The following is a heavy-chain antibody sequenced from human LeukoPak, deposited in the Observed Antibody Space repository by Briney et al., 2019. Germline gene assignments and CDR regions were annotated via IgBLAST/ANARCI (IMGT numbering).Heavy chain of an antibody. J-gene: IGHJ4*02. Sequence: GGSLRLSCAASGFTFSSYGMHWVRQAPGKGLEWVAFIRYDGSNKYYADSVKGRFTISRDNSKNTLYLQMNNLRAEDTAVYYCAKADYDILTGLDYWGQGTLVTVSS. CDR2: IRYDGSNK. CDR1: GFTFSSYG. V-gene: IGHV3-30*02. CDR3: AKADYDILTGLDY. D-gene: IGHD3-9*01.